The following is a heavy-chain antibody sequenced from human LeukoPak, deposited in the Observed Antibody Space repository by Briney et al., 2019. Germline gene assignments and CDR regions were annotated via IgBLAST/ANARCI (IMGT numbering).Heavy chain of an antibody. V-gene: IGHV4-39*07. CDR3: ARGEKYRSGYTGTELGSGYFDY. Sequence: SETLSLTCTVSGGPISSTPYYWGWIRQPQGNGLEWVGGMFYSENTYYNPSLTSRDTISVDTSKDQFSLRLCAVTAPDTAVYFCARGEKYRSGYTGTELGSGYFDYWGQGTLVTVSS. CDR2: MFYSENT. D-gene: IGHD5-18*01. CDR1: GGPISSTPYY. J-gene: IGHJ4*02.